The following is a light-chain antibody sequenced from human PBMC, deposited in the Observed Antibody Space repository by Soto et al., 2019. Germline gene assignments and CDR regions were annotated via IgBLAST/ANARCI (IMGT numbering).Light chain of an antibody. CDR3: QQYGSSPPIT. CDR1: PSVDNNY. V-gene: IGKV3-20*01. J-gene: IGKJ4*01. CDR2: GSS. Sequence: EIVLTQSPGTLSLSPGERATLSCRASPSVDNNYLSWYQQRPGQAPRLLIYGSSYRATGIPDRFSGSGSGTDFSLTISRLEPEDFAVYYCQQYGSSPPITFGGGTKVDIK.